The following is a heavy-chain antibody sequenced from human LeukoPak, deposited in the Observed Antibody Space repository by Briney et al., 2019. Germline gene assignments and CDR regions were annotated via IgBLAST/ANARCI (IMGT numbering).Heavy chain of an antibody. CDR1: GFTFSSYG. Sequence: PGGSLRLSCAASGFTFSSYGRHWFRQAPGKGLEWVAFIRYDGSNKYYADSVKGRFTISRDNSKNTLYLQMNSLRAEDTAVYYCAKDFEESGSYLFDYWGQGTLVTVSS. CDR2: IRYDGSNK. CDR3: AKDFEESGSYLFDY. D-gene: IGHD1-26*01. V-gene: IGHV3-30*02. J-gene: IGHJ4*02.